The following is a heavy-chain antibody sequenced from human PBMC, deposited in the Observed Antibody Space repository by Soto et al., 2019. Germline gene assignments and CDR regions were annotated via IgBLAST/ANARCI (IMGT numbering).Heavy chain of an antibody. D-gene: IGHD3-16*01. Sequence: ASVKVSCKASGYTFTIYCISWVRQAPGQGLEWMGWISAYNGNTNYAQKLQGRVTMTTDTSTSTAYMDLRSLRSDDTAVYYCAREVPLQLGYYLDYWGQGTLVTVSS. CDR1: GYTFTIYC. CDR2: ISAYNGNT. V-gene: IGHV1-18*01. CDR3: AREVPLQLGYYLDY. J-gene: IGHJ4*02.